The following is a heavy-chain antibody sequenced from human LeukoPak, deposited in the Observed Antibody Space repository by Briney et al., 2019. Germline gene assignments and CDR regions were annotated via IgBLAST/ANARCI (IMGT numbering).Heavy chain of an antibody. CDR3: AREDASTFDY. D-gene: IGHD3-16*01. V-gene: IGHV3-21*01. CDR1: GFTFNNYG. CDR2: ISSSTNYR. Sequence: GGSLRLSCAASGFTFNNYGMHWVRQAPGKGLEWVSSISSSTNYRYYADSVKGRFTISRDNAKNSLYLQMNSLRAEDTAIYYCAREDASTFDYWGQGTLVTVSS. J-gene: IGHJ4*02.